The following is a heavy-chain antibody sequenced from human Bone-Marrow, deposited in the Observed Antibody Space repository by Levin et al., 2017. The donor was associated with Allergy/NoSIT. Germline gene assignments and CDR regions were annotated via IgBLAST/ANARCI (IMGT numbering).Heavy chain of an antibody. CDR1: GFTFSSYA. J-gene: IGHJ6*02. CDR2: ISGSGGST. D-gene: IGHD2-2*01. V-gene: IGHV3-23*01. Sequence: SCAASGFTFSSYAMSWVRQAPGKGLEWVSAISGSGGSTYYADSVKGRFTISRDNSKNTLYLQMNSLRAEDTAVYYCAKDDIVVVPAAIAFRGGMDVWGQGTTVTVSS. CDR3: AKDDIVVVPAAIAFRGGMDV.